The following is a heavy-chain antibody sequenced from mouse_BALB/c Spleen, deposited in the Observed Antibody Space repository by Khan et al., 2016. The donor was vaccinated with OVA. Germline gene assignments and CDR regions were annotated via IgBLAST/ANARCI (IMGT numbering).Heavy chain of an antibody. D-gene: IGHD1-2*01. Sequence: EVQLQESGPGLVKPSQSLSLTCTVTGYSITSGYGWNWIRQFPGNKLEWMGYISDSGSTNYNPSLKSRNSITPDTSKNQFFLPLNSVTTEDTATYYCARTARIKYWGQGTTLTVSS. V-gene: IGHV3-2*02. CDR1: GYSITSGYG. CDR2: ISDSGST. CDR3: ARTARIKY. J-gene: IGHJ2*01.